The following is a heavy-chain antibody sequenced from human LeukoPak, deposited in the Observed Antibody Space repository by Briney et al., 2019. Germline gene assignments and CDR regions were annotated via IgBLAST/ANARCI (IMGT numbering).Heavy chain of an antibody. Sequence: GGSLRLSCAASGFTFSNAWMNWVRQAPGKELEWVGRIKSKTDGGTTDYAAPVKGRFTISRDDSKNTLYLQMNSLRAEDTAVYYCAKAIPSSTSCYDYWGQGTLVTVSS. D-gene: IGHD2-2*01. CDR3: AKAIPSSTSCYDY. J-gene: IGHJ4*02. CDR1: GFTFSNAW. CDR2: IKSKTDGGTT. V-gene: IGHV3-15*07.